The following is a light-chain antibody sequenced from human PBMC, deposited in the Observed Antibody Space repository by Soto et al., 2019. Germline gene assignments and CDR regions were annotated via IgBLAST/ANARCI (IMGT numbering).Light chain of an antibody. J-gene: IGKJ4*01. V-gene: IGKV3-15*01. Sequence: EIVITQSPATLSVSPGERATLSCRASQSVSSNLAWYQQKPGQAPRLLIYGASTRATGIPARFSGSGSGTEFTLIISSLQSEDFAVYYCQQYNNWPPVVTFGGGTKVEIK. CDR1: QSVSSN. CDR2: GAS. CDR3: QQYNNWPPVVT.